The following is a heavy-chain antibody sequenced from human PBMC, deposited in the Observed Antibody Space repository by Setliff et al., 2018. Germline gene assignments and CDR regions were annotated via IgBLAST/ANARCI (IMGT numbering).Heavy chain of an antibody. V-gene: IGHV4-34*01. D-gene: IGHD3-10*01. CDR1: GGSFSTYY. CDR3: ARKVGRKWFGELLYYYYYGMDV. J-gene: IGHJ6*02. Sequence: PSETLSLTCAVYGGSFSTYYWIWIRQPPGKGLEWIGEINHSGSTNYNPSLKSRVTISVDTSKNQFSLKLSSVTAADTAVYYCARKVGRKWFGELLYYYYYGMDVWGQGTTVTVSS. CDR2: INHSGST.